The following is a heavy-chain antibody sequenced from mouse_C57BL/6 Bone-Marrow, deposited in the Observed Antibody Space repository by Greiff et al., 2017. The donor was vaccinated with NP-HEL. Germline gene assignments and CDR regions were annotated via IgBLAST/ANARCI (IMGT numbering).Heavy chain of an antibody. CDR1: GFSLTSYG. J-gene: IGHJ4*01. V-gene: IGHV2-2*01. Sequence: VQGVESGPGLVQPSQSLSITCTVSGFSLTSYGVHWVRQSPGKGLEWLGVIWSGGSTDYNAAFISRLSSSKDNSKSQVFFKMNSLQADDTAIYYCASYLNAMDYWGQGTSVTVSS. CDR3: ASYLNAMDY. D-gene: IGHD5-5*01. CDR2: IWSGGST.